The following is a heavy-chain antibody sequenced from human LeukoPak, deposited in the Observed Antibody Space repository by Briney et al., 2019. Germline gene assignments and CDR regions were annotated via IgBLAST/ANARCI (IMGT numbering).Heavy chain of an antibody. CDR3: ARWQSLKFEQWLVQDWFDP. V-gene: IGHV1-18*04. CDR1: GYTFTSYG. J-gene: IGHJ5*02. CDR2: ISAYNGNT. D-gene: IGHD6-19*01. Sequence: ASVKVSCKASGYTFTSYGISWMRQAPGQGLEWMGWISAYNGNTNYAQKLQGRVTMTTDTSTSTAYMELRSLRSDDTAVYYCARWQSLKFEQWLVQDWFDPWGQGTLVTVSS.